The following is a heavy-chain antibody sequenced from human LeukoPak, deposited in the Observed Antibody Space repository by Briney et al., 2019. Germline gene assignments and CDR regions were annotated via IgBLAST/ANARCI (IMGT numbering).Heavy chain of an antibody. Sequence: SETLSLTCAVYGGSFSGYYWSWIRQPPGKGLEWIGEINHSGSTNYNPSLKSRVTISVDTSKNQFSLKLSSVTAANTAVYYCARSYCSGGSCYLFFDYWGQGTLVTVSS. D-gene: IGHD2-15*01. CDR1: GGSFSGYY. CDR2: INHSGST. V-gene: IGHV4-34*01. J-gene: IGHJ4*02. CDR3: ARSYCSGGSCYLFFDY.